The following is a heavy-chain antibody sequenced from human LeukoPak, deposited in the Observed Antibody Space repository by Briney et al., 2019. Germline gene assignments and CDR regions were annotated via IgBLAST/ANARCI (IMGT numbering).Heavy chain of an antibody. J-gene: IGHJ5*02. CDR2: IYTSGST. CDR1: GGSISSGGYY. D-gene: IGHD4-23*01. CDR3: ARGIEGGKWFDP. V-gene: IGHV4-61*02. Sequence: SQTLSLTCTVSGGSISSGGYYWSWIRQPAGKGLEWIGRIYTSGSTNYNPSLKSRVTISVDTSKNQFSLKLSSVTAADTAVYYCARGIEGGKWFDPWGQGTLVTVSS.